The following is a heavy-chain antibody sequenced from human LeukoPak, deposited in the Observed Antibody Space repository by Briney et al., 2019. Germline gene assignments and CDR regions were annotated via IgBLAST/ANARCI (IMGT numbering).Heavy chain of an antibody. CDR2: IYYSGST. CDR1: GGSISSSSYY. D-gene: IGHD3-9*01. J-gene: IGHJ5*02. CDR3: ARAPRDYDILTGYYRGSWFEP. V-gene: IGHV4-39*07. Sequence: SETLSLTCTVSGGSISSSSYYWGWIRQPPGKGLEWIGSIYYSGSTYYNPSLKSRVTISVDTSKNQFSLKLSSVTAADTAVYYCARAPRDYDILTGYYRGSWFEPWGQGTLVTVSS.